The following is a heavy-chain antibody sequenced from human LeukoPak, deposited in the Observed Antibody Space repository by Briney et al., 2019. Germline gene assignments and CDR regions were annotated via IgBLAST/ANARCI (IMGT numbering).Heavy chain of an antibody. CDR2: IYTSGST. Sequence: PSETLSLTCTVSGGSISSYYWSWIRQPAGKGLEWIGRIYTSGSTNYNPSLKSRVTMSVDTSKNQFSLKLSSVTAADTAVYYCATALYSSGWDYFDYWGQGTLVTVSS. J-gene: IGHJ4*02. V-gene: IGHV4-4*07. D-gene: IGHD6-19*01. CDR3: ATALYSSGWDYFDY. CDR1: GGSISSYY.